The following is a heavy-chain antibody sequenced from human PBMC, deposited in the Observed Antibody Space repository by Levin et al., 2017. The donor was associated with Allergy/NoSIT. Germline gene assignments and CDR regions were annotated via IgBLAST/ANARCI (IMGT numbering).Heavy chain of an antibody. D-gene: IGHD2-21*01. J-gene: IGHJ4*02. CDR2: INTYTGNT. CDR1: GFTFTDYG. CDR3: AGERGVVADFRHFDY. Sequence: GESLKISCAASGFTFTDYGFNWVRQAPGKGLEWVSSINTYTGNTAYSGSVKGRFTISRHNARNSVYLQMNSLRVEDTAVYYCAGERGVVADFRHFDYWGQGTLVTISS. V-gene: IGHV3-21*01.